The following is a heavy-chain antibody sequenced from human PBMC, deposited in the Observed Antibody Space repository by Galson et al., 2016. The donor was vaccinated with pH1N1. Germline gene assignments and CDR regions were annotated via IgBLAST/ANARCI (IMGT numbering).Heavy chain of an antibody. CDR3: ATSSYGDYVGWFDP. CDR1: GGSISSYD. Sequence: ETLSLPCTVSGGSISSYDWSWIRQPPGKGLEWIGYISYSGSTNYNPSLKSRVTISVDTSKNQFSLKLSSVTAADTAVYYCATSSYGDYVGWFDPWGQGTLVTVSS. D-gene: IGHD4-17*01. CDR2: ISYSGST. J-gene: IGHJ5*02. V-gene: IGHV4-59*01.